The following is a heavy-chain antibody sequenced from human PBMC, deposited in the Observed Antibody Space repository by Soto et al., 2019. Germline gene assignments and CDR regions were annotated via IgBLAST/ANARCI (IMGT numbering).Heavy chain of an antibody. CDR3: ARDSGYSSSWYYDY. Sequence: SETLSLTCTVSGGSISSYYWSWIRQPPGKGLEWIGYIYYSGSTNYNPSLKSRVTISVDTSKNQFSLKLSSVTAADTAVYYCARDSGYSSSWYYDYWGQGTLVTVSS. J-gene: IGHJ4*01. D-gene: IGHD6-13*01. V-gene: IGHV4-59*01. CDR2: IYYSGST. CDR1: GGSISSYY.